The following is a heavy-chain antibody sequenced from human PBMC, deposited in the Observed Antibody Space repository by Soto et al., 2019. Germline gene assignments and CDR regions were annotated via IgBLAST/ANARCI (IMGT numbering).Heavy chain of an antibody. CDR2: IYYSGST. J-gene: IGHJ5*02. CDR3: ARLSDYDFWSGYYVNWFDP. CDR1: GGSISSSSYY. V-gene: IGHV4-39*01. Sequence: SETLSLTCTVSGGSISSSSYYWGWIRQPPGKGLEWIGSIYYSGSTYYNPSLKSRVTISVDTSKNQFSLKLSSVTAADTAVYYCARLSDYDFWSGYYVNWFDPWGQGTLVTVPS. D-gene: IGHD3-3*01.